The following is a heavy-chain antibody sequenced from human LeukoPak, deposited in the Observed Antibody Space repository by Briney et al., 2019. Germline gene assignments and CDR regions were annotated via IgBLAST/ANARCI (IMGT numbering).Heavy chain of an antibody. CDR2: TSDSGGRT. V-gene: IGHV3-23*01. J-gene: IGHJ3*02. CDR3: AKEESSAAGRGAFYI. CDR1: GFTVSNYA. Sequence: GRSLRLSCSASGFTVSNYAMSCVRHPPGKWLEWVSGTSDSGGRTSYADSVKDRFTISRDNSKNTVYLQLNSLRAEDTAVYYCAKEESSAAGRGAFYIWGQGTMVTVSS. D-gene: IGHD6-19*01.